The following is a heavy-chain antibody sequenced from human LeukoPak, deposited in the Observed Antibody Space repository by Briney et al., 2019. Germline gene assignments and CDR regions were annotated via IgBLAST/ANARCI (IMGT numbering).Heavy chain of an antibody. Sequence: GGSLRLSCTAPGFTFGDYAMSWFRQAPGKGLEWVGFIRSKAYGGTTEYAASVKGRFTISRDDSKSIAYLQMNSLKTEDTAVYYCTRDKRRDYYDSSGYYYLPYFQHWGQGTLVTVSS. CDR2: IRSKAYGGTT. V-gene: IGHV3-49*03. J-gene: IGHJ1*01. CDR1: GFTFGDYA. CDR3: TRDKRRDYYDSSGYYYLPYFQH. D-gene: IGHD3-22*01.